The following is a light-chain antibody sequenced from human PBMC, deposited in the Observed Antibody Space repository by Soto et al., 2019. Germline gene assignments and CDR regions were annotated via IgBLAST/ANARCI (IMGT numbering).Light chain of an antibody. CDR2: TAG. CDR1: QRITTY. V-gene: IGKV1-39*01. Sequence: IQMTQSPSSLSASVGDRVTITCRASQRITTYLNWYQQKPGNAPKLLITTAGTLQRGIPSRFSGSGSGTDFTLTITSLQREDFANYFCQQSYSTPYTFGQGTKLEIK. CDR3: QQSYSTPYT. J-gene: IGKJ2*01.